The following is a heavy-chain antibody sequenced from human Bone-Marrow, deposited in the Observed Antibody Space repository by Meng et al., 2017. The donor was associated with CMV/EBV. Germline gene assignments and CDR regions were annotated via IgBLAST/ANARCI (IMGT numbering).Heavy chain of an antibody. CDR3: ARVVGATPYGMDV. D-gene: IGHD1-26*01. V-gene: IGHV3-21*04. Sequence: GESLKISCAASGFTFSSYSMNWVRPAPGKGLEWVSSISSSSSYIYYADSVKGRFTISRDNAKNSLYLQMNSLRAEDTAVYYCARVVGATPYGMDVWGQGTTVNVSS. CDR1: GFTFSSYS. CDR2: ISSSSSYI. J-gene: IGHJ6*02.